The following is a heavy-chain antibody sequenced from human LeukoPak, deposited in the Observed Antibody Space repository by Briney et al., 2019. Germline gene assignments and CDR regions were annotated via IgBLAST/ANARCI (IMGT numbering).Heavy chain of an antibody. V-gene: IGHV1-69*06. CDR2: IIPMFGTA. CDR3: ARGESQGPFYYYMDV. CDR1: GGTFSSYA. J-gene: IGHJ6*03. Sequence: SVKVSCKASGGTFSSYAISWVRQAPGQGLEWMGVIIPMFGTANYAQKFQGRVTITADKSTTTAYMELSRLRSDDTAVYYCARGESQGPFYYYMDVWGKGTTVTISS. D-gene: IGHD3-16*01.